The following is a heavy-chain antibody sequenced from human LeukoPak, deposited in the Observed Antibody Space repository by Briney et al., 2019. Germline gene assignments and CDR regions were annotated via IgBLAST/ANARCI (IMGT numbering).Heavy chain of an antibody. V-gene: IGHV4-4*02. CDR1: GGSISSSNW. CDR2: IYHSGST. CDR3: ARGRTGEDYYYGMDV. J-gene: IGHJ6*02. D-gene: IGHD7-27*01. Sequence: PSGTLSLTCAVSGGSISSSNWWSWVRQPPGKGLEWIGEIYHSGSTNYNPSLKSRVTISVDKSKNQFSLKLSSVTAADTAVYYCARGRTGEDYYYGMDVWGQGTTVTVSS.